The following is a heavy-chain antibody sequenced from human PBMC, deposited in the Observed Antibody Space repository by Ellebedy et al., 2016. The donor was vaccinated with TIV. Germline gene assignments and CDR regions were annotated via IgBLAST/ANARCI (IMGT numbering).Heavy chain of an antibody. Sequence: GGSLRLXXAASGFTFRNYWMYWVRQVPGKGLEWVSAISGSGGSTYYADSVKGRFTISRDNSKNTLYLQMNSLRAEDTAVYYCAKGVIAAAREYYFDYWGQGTLVTVSS. CDR3: AKGVIAAAREYYFDY. J-gene: IGHJ4*02. CDR2: ISGSGGST. CDR1: GFTFRNYW. V-gene: IGHV3-23*01. D-gene: IGHD6-13*01.